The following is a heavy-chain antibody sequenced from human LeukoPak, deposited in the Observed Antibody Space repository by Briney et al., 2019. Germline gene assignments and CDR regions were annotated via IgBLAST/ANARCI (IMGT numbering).Heavy chain of an antibody. J-gene: IGHJ4*02. V-gene: IGHV1-18*01. D-gene: IGHD2-2*01. CDR2: ISAYNGNT. CDR3: ARSRDCSSTSCFPYYFDY. CDR1: GYTFTSYG. Sequence: ASVKVSCKASGYTFTSYGISWVRQAPGQGLEWMGWISAYNGNTNYAQKLQGRVTMTTDTSTSTAYMELRSLRSDDTAVYYCARSRDCSSTSCFPYYFDYWGQGTLVTVSS.